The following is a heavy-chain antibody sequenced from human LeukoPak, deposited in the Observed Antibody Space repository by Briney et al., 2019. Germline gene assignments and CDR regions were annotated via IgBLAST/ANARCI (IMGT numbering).Heavy chain of an antibody. CDR2: IDPSDSYT. Sequence: ESLRISCKGSGYSFTSYWISWVRQMPGKGLEWMGRIDPSDSYTNYSPSFQGHVTISADKSISTAYLQWSSLKASDTAMYYCARLSSGGRLSRNNWFDPWGQGTLVTVSS. CDR1: GYSFTSYW. J-gene: IGHJ5*02. D-gene: IGHD2-15*01. CDR3: ARLSSGGRLSRNNWFDP. V-gene: IGHV5-10-1*01.